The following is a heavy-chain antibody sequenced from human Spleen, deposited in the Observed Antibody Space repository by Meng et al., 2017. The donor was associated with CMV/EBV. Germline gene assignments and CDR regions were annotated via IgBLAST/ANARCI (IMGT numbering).Heavy chain of an antibody. V-gene: IGHV5-51*01. CDR2: IYPGDSDT. CDR1: GYSFASYW. CDR3: ARHIRDCSSTSCYAEY. Sequence: GESLKISCTGSGYSFASYWIAWVRQVPGKGLEWMGIIYPGDSDTRYSPSFEGQVTISADKSIRSAYLQWSSLKASDTAIYYCARHIRDCSSTSCYAEYWGQGTLVTVSS. J-gene: IGHJ4*02. D-gene: IGHD2-2*01.